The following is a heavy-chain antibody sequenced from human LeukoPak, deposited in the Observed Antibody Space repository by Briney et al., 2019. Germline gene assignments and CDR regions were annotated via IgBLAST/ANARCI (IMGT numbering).Heavy chain of an antibody. CDR1: GGSISSSIYY. J-gene: IGHJ5*02. CDR2: SSYTGIT. D-gene: IGHD3-22*01. Sequence: SETLSLTCIVSGGSISSSIYYWGWIRQPPGKGLEWIGSSSYTGITYYNPSLKSRVTISVDTSKNDFSLKLSSVTAADTAVYYCARGLGYDRTNWFDPWGQGTLVTVSS. V-gene: IGHV4-39*07. CDR3: ARGLGYDRTNWFDP.